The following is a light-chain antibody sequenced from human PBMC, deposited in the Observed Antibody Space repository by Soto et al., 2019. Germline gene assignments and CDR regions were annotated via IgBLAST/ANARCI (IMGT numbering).Light chain of an antibody. Sequence: QSVLTQPPSASGSPGQTVTISCTGTSSDVGSYNYVSWYQQYPGKAPKLIIYEVTERPSGVPDRFFGFKSGNTASLTVSGLQAEDEADYYCSSYGGSNNLIFGGGTKLTVL. CDR1: SSDVGSYNY. CDR2: EVT. J-gene: IGLJ2*01. V-gene: IGLV2-8*01. CDR3: SSYGGSNNLI.